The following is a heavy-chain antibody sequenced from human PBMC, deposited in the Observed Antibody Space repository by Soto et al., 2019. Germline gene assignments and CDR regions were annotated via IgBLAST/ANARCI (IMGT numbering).Heavy chain of an antibody. CDR2: VSTSGRST. CDR3: VKQAHGLDGVAFDY. J-gene: IGHJ4*02. V-gene: IGHV3-64D*06. D-gene: IGHD2-15*01. Sequence: LRLSCSASGFIFSESTIYWVRQVPGKGLEAISAVSTSGRSTYYADSVKDRFTISRDNSKNTLFLQMGSLRPEDTAIYYCVKQAHGLDGVAFDYWGQGAQVTVSS. CDR1: GFIFSEST.